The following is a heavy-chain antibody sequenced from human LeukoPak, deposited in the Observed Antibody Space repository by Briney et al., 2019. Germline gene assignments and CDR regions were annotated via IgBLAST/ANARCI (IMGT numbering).Heavy chain of an antibody. J-gene: IGHJ4*02. Sequence: GGSLRLSCAVSGITLSNYGMSWVRQAPGKGLEWVAGISDSGGSTNYADSVKGRFTISRDNSKNTLYLQMNSLRAEDTAVYYCARDTAGATGFWGQGTLVTVSS. CDR3: ARDTAGATGF. V-gene: IGHV3-23*01. CDR1: GITLSNYG. CDR2: ISDSGGST. D-gene: IGHD1-26*01.